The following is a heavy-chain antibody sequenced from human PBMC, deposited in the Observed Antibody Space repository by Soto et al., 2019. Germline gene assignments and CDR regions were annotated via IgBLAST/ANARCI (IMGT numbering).Heavy chain of an antibody. CDR3: ARDAAEYYFDY. CDR1: GGSISSGGQY. Sequence: QVQLKESGPGLVKPSQTLSLTCTVSGGSISSGGQYWSWIRQHPGKGLEWIGYIYDSGSTYYNPSLRSRVTTPEDTSKKQFSLKLRSVTAAATAVYYCARDAAEYYFDYWGQGTLVTVSS. V-gene: IGHV4-31*03. D-gene: IGHD6-25*01. J-gene: IGHJ4*02. CDR2: IYDSGST.